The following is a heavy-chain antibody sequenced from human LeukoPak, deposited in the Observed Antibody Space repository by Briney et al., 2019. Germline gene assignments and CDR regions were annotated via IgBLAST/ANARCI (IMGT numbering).Heavy chain of an antibody. V-gene: IGHV1-46*01. CDR2: INPSGGST. Sequence: ASVKVSCKASGYTFTSYYMHWVRQAPGQGLEWMGIINPSGGSTSYAQKFQGRVTMTRDTSTSTVYMELSSLRSEDTAVYYCARLNPKRGDDSSGYYLYFQHWGQGTLVTVSS. J-gene: IGHJ1*01. CDR3: ARLNPKRGDDSSGYYLYFQH. D-gene: IGHD3-22*01. CDR1: GYTFTSYY.